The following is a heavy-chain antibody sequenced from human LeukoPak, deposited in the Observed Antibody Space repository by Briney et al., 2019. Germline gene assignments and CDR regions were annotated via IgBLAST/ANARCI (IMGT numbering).Heavy chain of an antibody. J-gene: IGHJ4*02. CDR2: IYAGGST. Sequence: GGSLRLSCAASGFTVSSNYVTWVRQAPGKGLEWVSVIYAGGSTYYADSVKGRFTISRDNAKNSLYLQMNSLRAEDTAVYYCARDGPGRLKWGQGTLVTVSS. CDR1: GFTVSSNY. D-gene: IGHD1-14*01. CDR3: ARDGPGRLK. V-gene: IGHV3-53*01.